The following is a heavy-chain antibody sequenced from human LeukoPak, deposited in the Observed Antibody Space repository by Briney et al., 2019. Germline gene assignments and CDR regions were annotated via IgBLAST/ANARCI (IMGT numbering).Heavy chain of an antibody. CDR1: GFTFSSYW. Sequence: PGGSLRLSCAASGFTFSSYWMHWVRQAPGKGLVWVSRINSDGSDTSYADSVKGRFTISRDNAKDTLYLQMSSLRAEDTAVYYCARGVAVAGLDYWGQGILVTVSS. CDR3: ARGVAVAGLDY. D-gene: IGHD6-19*01. CDR2: INSDGSDT. V-gene: IGHV3-74*01. J-gene: IGHJ4*02.